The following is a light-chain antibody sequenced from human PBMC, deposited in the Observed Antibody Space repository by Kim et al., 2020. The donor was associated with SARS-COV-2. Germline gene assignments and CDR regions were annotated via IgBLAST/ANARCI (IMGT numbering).Light chain of an antibody. CDR2: QGG. Sequence: VSPRQTTSITCSGGKSGDKHACWYQQKPGRAPVVVIQQGGKRPSGIPERFAGANAGNTATLTIRGTQAMDEADYYCQAWDISTAVVFGGGTQLTVL. CDR1: KSGDKH. CDR3: QAWDISTAVV. J-gene: IGLJ2*01. V-gene: IGLV3-1*01.